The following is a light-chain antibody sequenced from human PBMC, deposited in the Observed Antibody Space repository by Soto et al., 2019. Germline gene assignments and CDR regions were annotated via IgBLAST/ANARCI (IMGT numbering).Light chain of an antibody. V-gene: IGLV1-51*01. CDR2: DNN. J-gene: IGLJ1*01. CDR1: SSNIGNNY. Sequence: QSVLTQPPSVSAAPGQKVTISCSGSSSNIGNNYVSWYQQLPGTAPKLLIYDNNKRPSGNPDRFSGSKSGTSATLGISGLXTGDEDDYYCGTWDSSLSVHVFGTGTKVTVL. CDR3: GTWDSSLSVHV.